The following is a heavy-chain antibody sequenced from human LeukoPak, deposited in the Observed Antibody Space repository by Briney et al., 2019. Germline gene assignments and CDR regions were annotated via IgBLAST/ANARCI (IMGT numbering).Heavy chain of an antibody. CDR2: IYHSGST. Sequence: SETLSLTCAVSGSSISSGGYSWSWIRQPPGKGLEWIGYIYHSGSTYYNPSLKSRVTISVDRSKNQFSLKLSSVTAADTAVYYCAGVGYTVTTGFDPWGQGTLVTVSS. V-gene: IGHV4-30-2*01. D-gene: IGHD4-11*01. J-gene: IGHJ5*02. CDR1: GSSISSGGYS. CDR3: AGVGYTVTTGFDP.